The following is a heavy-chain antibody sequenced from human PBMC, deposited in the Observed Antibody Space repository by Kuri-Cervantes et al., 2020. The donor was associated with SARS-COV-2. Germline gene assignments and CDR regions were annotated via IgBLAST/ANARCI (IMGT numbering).Heavy chain of an antibody. J-gene: IGHJ6*02. D-gene: IGHD3-10*01. Sequence: ASVKVSCKASGHTFTSYDINWVRQATGQGLEWMGWISAYNGNTNYAQKLQGRVTMTTDTSTSTAYMELRSLRSDDTAVYYCARAVIDYYGSGSYYHYYGMDVWGQGTTVTVSS. CDR2: ISAYNGNT. CDR1: GHTFTSYD. CDR3: ARAVIDYYGSGSYYHYYGMDV. V-gene: IGHV1-18*01.